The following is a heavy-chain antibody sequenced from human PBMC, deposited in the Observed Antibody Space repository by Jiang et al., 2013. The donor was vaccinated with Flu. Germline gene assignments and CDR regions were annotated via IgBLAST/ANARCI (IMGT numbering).Heavy chain of an antibody. CDR2: IYTSGST. J-gene: IGHJ3*02. Sequence: VQLVESGPGLVKPSQTLSLTCTVSGGSISSGSYYWSWIRQPAGKGLEWIGRIYTSGSTNYNPSLKSRVTISVDTSKNQFSLKLSSVTAADTAVYYCAREDVKGNAFDIWGQGTMVTVSS. CDR3: AREDVKGNAFDI. CDR1: GGSISSGSYY. V-gene: IGHV4-61*02.